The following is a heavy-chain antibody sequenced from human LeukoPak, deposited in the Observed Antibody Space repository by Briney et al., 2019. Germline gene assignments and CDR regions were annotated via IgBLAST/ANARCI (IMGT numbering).Heavy chain of an antibody. J-gene: IGHJ4*02. CDR1: GFSFISYG. Sequence: ASVRVSCKASGFSFISYGFSWVRQAPGQGLECMGWISAYNGKTNYAQKFQGRVTMTTHTSTNTVYMDLRSLRSDDTAVYFCARGGALTSFDSWGQGTLITVSS. CDR2: ISAYNGKT. D-gene: IGHD1-26*01. CDR3: ARGGALTSFDS. V-gene: IGHV1-18*01.